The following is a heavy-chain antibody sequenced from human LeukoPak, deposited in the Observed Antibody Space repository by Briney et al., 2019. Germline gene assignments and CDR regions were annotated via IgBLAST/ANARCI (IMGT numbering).Heavy chain of an antibody. D-gene: IGHD3-3*01. V-gene: IGHV4-59*08. J-gene: IGHJ4*02. CDR1: GGSISSYY. CDR2: IYYSGST. Sequence: SETLSLTCTVSGGSISSYYWSCIRQPPGKGLEWIGYIYYSGSTNYNPSLKSRVTISVDTSKNQFSLKLSSVTAADTAVYYCARMDDFWSGPSRRLENWGQGTLVTVSS. CDR3: ARMDDFWSGPSRRLEN.